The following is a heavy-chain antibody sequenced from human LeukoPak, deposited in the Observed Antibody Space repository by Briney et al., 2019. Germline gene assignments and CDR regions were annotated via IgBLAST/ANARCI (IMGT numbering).Heavy chain of an antibody. J-gene: IGHJ4*02. CDR2: INQDGDDK. D-gene: IGHD3-22*01. Sequence: QTGGSLRLSCAASGFTFSNYWMSWVSQDPGEGLEWEANINQDGDDKYCVDSVKDRLTISRENAKTSLYLQMNRVRAEDTAIYYCLREETIVVIREPPPRGQGTLVTVS. CDR3: LREETIVVIREPPP. CDR1: GFTFSNYW. V-gene: IGHV3-7*01.